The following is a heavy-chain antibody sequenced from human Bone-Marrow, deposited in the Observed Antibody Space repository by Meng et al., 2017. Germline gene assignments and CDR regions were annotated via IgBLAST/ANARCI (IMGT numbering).Heavy chain of an antibody. J-gene: IGHJ4*02. Sequence: EVQLVESGGGLVQPGGSLRLSCAASGFTVSSNYMSWVRQAPGKGLEWVSVIYSGGSTYYADSVKGRFTISRDNSKNTLYLQMNSLRLDDTAVYYCVRDNYGPDYWGQGTLVTVSS. CDR1: GFTVSSNY. CDR3: VRDNYGPDY. V-gene: IGHV3-66*01. D-gene: IGHD3-10*01. CDR2: IYSGGST.